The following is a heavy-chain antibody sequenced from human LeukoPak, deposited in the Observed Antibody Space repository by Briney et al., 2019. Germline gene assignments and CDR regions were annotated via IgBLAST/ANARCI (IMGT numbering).Heavy chain of an antibody. V-gene: IGHV3-15*01. D-gene: IGHD3-10*01. CDR1: GFTFSSYA. J-gene: IGHJ6*02. CDR2: IKSKTDGGTT. Sequence: KPGGSLRLSCAASGFTFSSYAMSWVRQAPGKGLEWVGRIKSKTDGGTTDYAAPVKGRFTISRDDSKNTLYLQMNSLKTEDTAVYYCTTDPYLGSGEFFKAYYYYGMDVWGQGTTVTVSS. CDR3: TTDPYLGSGEFFKAYYYYGMDV.